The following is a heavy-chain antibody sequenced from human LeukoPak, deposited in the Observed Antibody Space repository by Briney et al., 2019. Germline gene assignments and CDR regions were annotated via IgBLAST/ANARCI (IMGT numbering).Heavy chain of an antibody. V-gene: IGHV1-2*06. CDR1: GYTFTGYY. D-gene: IGHD3-3*01. J-gene: IGHJ3*02. Sequence: GASVKVSCKASGYTFTGYYMHWVRQAPGQGLEWMGRINPKSGGTNYAQKFQGRVTMTRDTSISTAYMELSRLRSDDTAVYYCARDKNMGDFWSGYYHAFDIWGQGTMVTVSS. CDR3: ARDKNMGDFWSGYYHAFDI. CDR2: INPKSGGT.